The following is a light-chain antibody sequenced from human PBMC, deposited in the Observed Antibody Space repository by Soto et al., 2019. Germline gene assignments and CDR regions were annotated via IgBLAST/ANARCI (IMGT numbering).Light chain of an antibody. J-gene: IGLJ2*01. Sequence: QSVLTQPPSVSGAPGQRVTISCTGSSSNIGAGYDIHWYQQLPGTAPKLLIYGNINRPSGVPDRFSGSKSGTSASLAITGLQAEDEADYYCQSYDSSLSGSVVFDGGTKLTVL. CDR3: QSYDSSLSGSVV. CDR2: GNI. V-gene: IGLV1-40*01. CDR1: SSNIGAGYD.